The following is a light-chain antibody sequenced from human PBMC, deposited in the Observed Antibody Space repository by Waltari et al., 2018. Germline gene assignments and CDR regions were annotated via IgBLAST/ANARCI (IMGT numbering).Light chain of an antibody. V-gene: IGLV2-14*03. CDR1: SSDVGAYDY. J-gene: IGLJ3*02. CDR3: SSYTRSSTWV. CDR2: DVR. Sequence: HSALTQPASVSGSPGQSITISCTGTSSDVGAYDYVSWYQQYPGKAPKLIIVDVRKRALGVSNRFAGSKSGITASLSISGVQAEDEAYYYCSSYTRSSTWVFGGGTKLTVL.